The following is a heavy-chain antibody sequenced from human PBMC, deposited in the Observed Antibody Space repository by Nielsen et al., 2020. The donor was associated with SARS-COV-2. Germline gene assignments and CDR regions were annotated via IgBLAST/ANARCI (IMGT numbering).Heavy chain of an antibody. J-gene: IGHJ6*02. V-gene: IGHV1-58*02. CDR1: GYTFTSYG. D-gene: IGHD3-9*01. CDR3: AADPGYDILTGLDYYYYGMDV. CDR2: IVVGSGNT. Sequence: SVKVSCKASGYTFTSYGISWVRQAPGQGLEWMGWIVVGSGNTNYAQKFQERVTITRDMSTSTAYMELSSLRSEDTAVYYCAADPGYDILTGLDYYYYGMDVWGQGTTVTVSS.